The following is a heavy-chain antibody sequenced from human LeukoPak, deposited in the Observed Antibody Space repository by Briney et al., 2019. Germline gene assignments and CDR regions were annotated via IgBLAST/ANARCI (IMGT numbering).Heavy chain of an antibody. CDR3: ASGVVVVPAVANWFDP. CDR1: GGSFSGYY. D-gene: IGHD2-2*01. Sequence: PSETLSLTCAVYGGSFSGYYWSWIRQPPGKGLEWIGEINHSGSTNYNPSLKSRVTISVDTSKNQFSLKLSSVTAADTAVYYCASGVVVVPAVANWFDPWGQGTLDTVSS. V-gene: IGHV4-34*01. J-gene: IGHJ5*02. CDR2: INHSGST.